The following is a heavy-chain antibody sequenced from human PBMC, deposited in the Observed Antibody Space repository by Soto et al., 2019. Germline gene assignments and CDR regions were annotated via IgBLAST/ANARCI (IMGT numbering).Heavy chain of an antibody. CDR1: GFTFSSYG. CDR2: IWYDGSNK. CDR3: ARSQVGATTPFDY. Sequence: SLRLSCAASGFTFSSYGMHWVRQAPGKGLEWVAVIWYDGSNKYYADSVKGRFTISRDNSKNTLYLQMNSLRAEDTAVYYCARSQVGATTPFDYWGQGTLVTVSS. J-gene: IGHJ4*02. D-gene: IGHD1-26*01. V-gene: IGHV3-33*01.